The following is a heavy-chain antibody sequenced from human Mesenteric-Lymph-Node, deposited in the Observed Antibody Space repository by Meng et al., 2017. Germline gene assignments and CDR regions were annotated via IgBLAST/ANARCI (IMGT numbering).Heavy chain of an antibody. V-gene: IGHV3-21*01. CDR1: GFTFSSYS. CDR3: VRAGSIVGATTGWFDP. J-gene: IGHJ5*02. Sequence: GESLKISCAASGFTFSSYSMNWVRQAPGKGLEWVSSISYSSSYIFYADSVKGRFTISRDNAKNSLFLQMNSLRAEDTAVYYCVRAGSIVGATTGWFDPWGQGTLVTVSS. CDR2: ISYSSSYI. D-gene: IGHD1-26*01.